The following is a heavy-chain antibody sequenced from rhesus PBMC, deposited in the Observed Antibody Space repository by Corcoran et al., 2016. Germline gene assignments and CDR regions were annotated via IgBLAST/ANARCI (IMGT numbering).Heavy chain of an antibody. Sequence: QVQLQESGPGLVKPSETLSLTCAVSGASISSYWWSWIRQPPGKRLEWLGGIKGDGGRTYYHPSLKSRDAISKSASKNQFSLKLSSVTAADPAVYYCATIRGGLDSWGQGVVVTVSS. CDR1: GASISSYW. CDR3: ATIRGGLDS. CDR2: IKGDGGRT. J-gene: IGHJ6*01. V-gene: IGHV4-80*01.